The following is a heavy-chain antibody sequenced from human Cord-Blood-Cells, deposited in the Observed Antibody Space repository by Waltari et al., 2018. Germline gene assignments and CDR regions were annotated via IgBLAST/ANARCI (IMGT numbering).Heavy chain of an antibody. CDR3: ARVGSIAARPKDY. V-gene: IGHV4-34*01. J-gene: IGHJ4*02. CDR2: INHSGST. Sequence: QVQLQQWGAGLLKPSETLSLTCAVYGGSFSGYYWSWIRQPPGKGLEWIGEINHSGSTNYNPSLKSRVTISVDTSKNQFSLKLSSVTAADTAVYYCARVGSIAARPKDYWGQGTLVTVSS. D-gene: IGHD6-6*01. CDR1: GGSFSGYY.